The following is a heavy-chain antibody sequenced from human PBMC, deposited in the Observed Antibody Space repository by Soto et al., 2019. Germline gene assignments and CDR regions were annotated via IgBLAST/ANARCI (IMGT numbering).Heavy chain of an antibody. J-gene: IGHJ6*02. D-gene: IGHD3-3*01. V-gene: IGHV4-59*01. CDR1: VGSISIYY. CDR3: ARDRSRFWSGYHYYYYGMDV. CDR2: IYYSGST. Sequence: PETLSLTSTFTVGSISIYYWSWIRQPPGRGLDLIGYIYYSGSTNYNPSLKSRVTISVDTSKNQFSLKLSSVTAADTAVYYCARDRSRFWSGYHYYYYGMDVWGQGTTVTVSS.